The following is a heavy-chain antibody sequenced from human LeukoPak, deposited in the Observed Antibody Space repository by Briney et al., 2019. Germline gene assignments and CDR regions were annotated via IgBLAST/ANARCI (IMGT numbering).Heavy chain of an antibody. V-gene: IGHV4-4*07. D-gene: IGHD3-22*01. Sequence: PSETLSLTCTVSGGSISNYYWSWIRQPAGKGLEWIGRIYISGSTSGSTDYNPSLKSRVTMSVDTSRNQFSLKVKSVTAADTAVYYCARSQYYYYSSGYYPYYYYYMDVWGKGTTVTVSS. CDR2: IYISGSTSGST. J-gene: IGHJ6*03. CDR3: ARSQYYYYSSGYYPYYYYYMDV. CDR1: GGSISNYY.